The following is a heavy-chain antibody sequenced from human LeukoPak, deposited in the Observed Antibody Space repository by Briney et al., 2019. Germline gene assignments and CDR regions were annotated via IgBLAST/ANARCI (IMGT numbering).Heavy chain of an antibody. J-gene: IGHJ4*02. CDR2: IHASGSS. CDR3: ARDGLYSYGYSYFDY. D-gene: IGHD3-22*01. V-gene: IGHV4-4*07. Sequence: SETLSLTCTVSGVSITSYHRSWIRQPAGKGLEWIGRIHASGSSNSNPSPKSRATMSVDTSKNQFSLKLTSVTAADTAVYYCARDGLYSYGYSYFDYWGQGTLVTVSS. CDR1: GVSITSYH.